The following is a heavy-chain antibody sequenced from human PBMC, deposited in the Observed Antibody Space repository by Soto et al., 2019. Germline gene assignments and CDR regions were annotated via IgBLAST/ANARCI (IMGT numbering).Heavy chain of an antibody. V-gene: IGHV3-30-3*01. CDR2: ISYDGSNK. D-gene: IGHD5-12*01. CDR3: AREPYETGAQRGGAFDI. J-gene: IGHJ3*02. Sequence: QVQLVESGGGVVQPGRSPRLSCAASGFTFSSYAMHWVRQAPGKGLEWVAVISYDGSNKYYADSVKGRFTISRDNSKNTLYLQMNSLRAEDTAVYYCAREPYETGAQRGGAFDIWGQGTMVTVSS. CDR1: GFTFSSYA.